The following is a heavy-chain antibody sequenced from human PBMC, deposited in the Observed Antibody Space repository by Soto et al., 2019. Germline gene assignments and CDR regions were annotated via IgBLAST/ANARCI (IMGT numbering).Heavy chain of an antibody. CDR3: VRGDYGDYSHWFDP. Sequence: QVQLVQSGAEVKKPGASVRVSCKASGYTFTKFDINWVRQATGQGRGWMGWMNPNSGNTGYAKKFQGRVTMTRNTSITTAYMVLSTLRSEDTAVYYCVRGDYGDYSHWFDPWGQGTLVTVSS. CDR1: GYTFTKFD. D-gene: IGHD4-17*01. V-gene: IGHV1-8*01. CDR2: MNPNSGNT. J-gene: IGHJ5*02.